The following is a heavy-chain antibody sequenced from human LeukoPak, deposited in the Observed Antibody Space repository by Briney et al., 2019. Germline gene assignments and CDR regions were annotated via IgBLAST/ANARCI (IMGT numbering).Heavy chain of an antibody. D-gene: IGHD3-10*01. Sequence: PSETPSLTCTVSGGSISSYYWSWIRQPPGKGLEWIGYIYYSGSTYYNPSLKSRVTISVDTSKNQFSLKLSSVTAADTAVYYCARVLLRGPYNWFDPWGQGTLVTVSS. J-gene: IGHJ5*02. CDR3: ARVLLRGPYNWFDP. V-gene: IGHV4-59*01. CDR2: IYYSGST. CDR1: GGSISSYY.